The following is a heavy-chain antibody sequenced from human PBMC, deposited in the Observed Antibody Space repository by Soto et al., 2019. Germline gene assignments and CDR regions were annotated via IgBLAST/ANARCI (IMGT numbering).Heavy chain of an antibody. CDR1: GFTVSSNY. CDR2: IYSGGKI. V-gene: IGHV3-53*01. CDR3: ARARDGYNFLYEPT. Sequence: GGSLRLSCAASGFTVSSNYMSWVRQAPGKGLEWVSVIYSGGKIDYADSVKGRFTISRDNSKRTVYLQMNSLRAEDTGVYYCARARDGYNFLYEPTWGQGTLVTVSS. D-gene: IGHD5-12*01. J-gene: IGHJ4*02.